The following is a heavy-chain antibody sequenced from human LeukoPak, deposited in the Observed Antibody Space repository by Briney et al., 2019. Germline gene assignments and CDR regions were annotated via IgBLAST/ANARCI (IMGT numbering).Heavy chain of an antibody. J-gene: IGHJ4*02. D-gene: IGHD6-19*01. V-gene: IGHV3-21*01. CDR2: ISSSSSYI. CDR3: ARTYSSGWFFDY. Sequence: PGGSLRLXCAASGFTFSSYSMNWVRQAPGKGLEWVSSISSSSSYIYYADSVKGRFTISRDNAKNSLYLQMNSLRAEDTAVYYCARTYSSGWFFDYWGQGTLVTVSS. CDR1: GFTFSSYS.